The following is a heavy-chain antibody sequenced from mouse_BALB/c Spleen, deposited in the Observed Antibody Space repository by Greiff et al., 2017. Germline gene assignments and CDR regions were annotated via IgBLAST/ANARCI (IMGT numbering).Heavy chain of an antibody. V-gene: IGHV5-4*02. D-gene: IGHD2-4*01. CDR2: ISDGGSYT. J-gene: IGHJ4*01. Sequence: EVMLVDSGGGLVKPGGSLKLSCAASGFTFSDYYMYWVRQTPEKRLEWVATISDGGSYTYSPDSVKGRFTISRDNAKNNLYLQMSSLKSEDTAMYYCAREGDYDAGDYYAMDYWGQGTSVTVSS. CDR1: GFTFSDYY. CDR3: AREGDYDAGDYYAMDY.